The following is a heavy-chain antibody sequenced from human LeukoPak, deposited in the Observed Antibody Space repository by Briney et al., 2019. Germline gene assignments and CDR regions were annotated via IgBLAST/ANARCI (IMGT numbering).Heavy chain of an antibody. CDR2: IRYDGSNK. D-gene: IGHD4-17*01. V-gene: IGHV3-30*02. Sequence: GGSLRLSCAASGFTFSSYGMHWVRQAPGKGLEWVAFIRYDGSNKYYADSVKGRFTISRDNSKNTLYLQMNSLRAEDTAVYYCAKDLFYGDSMGYYYYYGMDVWGQGTTVTVSS. J-gene: IGHJ6*02. CDR3: AKDLFYGDSMGYYYYYGMDV. CDR1: GFTFSSYG.